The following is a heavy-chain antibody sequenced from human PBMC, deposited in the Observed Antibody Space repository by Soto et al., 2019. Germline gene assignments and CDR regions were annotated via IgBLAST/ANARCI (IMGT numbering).Heavy chain of an antibody. D-gene: IGHD3-3*01. J-gene: IGHJ5*02. CDR1: GFTFSSYA. Sequence: GGSLRLSCAASGFTFSSYAMSWVRQAPGKGLEWVSAISGSGGSTYYADSVKGRFTISRDNSKNTLYLQMNSLRAEDTAVYYCAKFAYYHFWSAKEKFDPWGQGTLVTVSS. CDR3: AKFAYYHFWSAKEKFDP. V-gene: IGHV3-23*01. CDR2: ISGSGGST.